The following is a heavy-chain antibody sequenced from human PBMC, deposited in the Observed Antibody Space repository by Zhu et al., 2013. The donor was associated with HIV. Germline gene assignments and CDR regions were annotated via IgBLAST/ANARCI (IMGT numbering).Heavy chain of an antibody. J-gene: IGHJ6*02. CDR2: ISPYNGKT. Sequence: QVHLAQSGAEVKKPGTSVKVSCKTSGYNFISHDITWVRQAPGQGLEWMGRISPYNGKTNYAQKFQGRLTMTTDTSTSSAYMEMRSLRPNDTAVYFCARRANRLRNPSYSSSWGDYYYHYGMDVWGQGTTVTVSS. V-gene: IGHV1-18*01. CDR3: ARRANRLRNPSYSSSWGDYYYHYGMDV. CDR1: GYNFISHD. D-gene: IGHD6-13*01.